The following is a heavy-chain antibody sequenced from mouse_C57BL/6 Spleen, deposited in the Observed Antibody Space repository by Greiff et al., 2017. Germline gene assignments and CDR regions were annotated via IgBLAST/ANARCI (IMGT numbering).Heavy chain of an antibody. CDR2: INPSSGYT. CDR3: ARHWFAY. Sequence: QVQLQQSGAELARPGASVKMSCKASGYTFTSYTMHWVNQRPGQGLEWIGYINPSSGYTKYNQKFKDKATLTADKSSSTAYMQLSSLTSEDSAVYYCARHWFAYWGQGTLVTVSA. CDR1: GYTFTSYT. V-gene: IGHV1-4*01. J-gene: IGHJ3*01.